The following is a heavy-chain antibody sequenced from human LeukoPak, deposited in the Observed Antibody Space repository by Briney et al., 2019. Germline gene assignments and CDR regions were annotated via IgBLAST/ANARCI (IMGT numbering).Heavy chain of an antibody. J-gene: IGHJ3*02. D-gene: IGHD2-2*01. CDR2: IRYDGSNK. CDR1: GFTFSSYG. V-gene: IGHV3-30*02. CDR3: AKDGGYCSSTSCRGFKDAFDI. Sequence: GGSLRLSCAASGFTFSSYGMHWVRQAPGKGLEWVAFIRYDGSNKYYADSVKGRFTISRDNSKNTLYLQMNSLRAEDAAVYYCAKDGGYCSSTSCRGFKDAFDIWGQGTMVTVSS.